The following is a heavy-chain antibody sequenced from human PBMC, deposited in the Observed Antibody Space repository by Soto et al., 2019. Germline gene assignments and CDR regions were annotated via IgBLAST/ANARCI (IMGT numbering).Heavy chain of an antibody. CDR3: ARDRTQATPGAFDI. Sequence: SVKVSCKASGGTFSSYAISWVRQAPGQGLEWMGGIIPIFGTANYAQKFQGRVTITADESTSTAYMELSSLRAEDTAVYYCARDRTQATPGAFDIWGQGTLVTVSS. CDR1: GGTFSSYA. V-gene: IGHV1-69*13. J-gene: IGHJ3*02. CDR2: IIPIFGTA.